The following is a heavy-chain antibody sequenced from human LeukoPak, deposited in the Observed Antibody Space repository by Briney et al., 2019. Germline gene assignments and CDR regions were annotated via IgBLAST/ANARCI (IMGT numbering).Heavy chain of an antibody. D-gene: IGHD3-9*01. CDR3: AREGDILTGSPLDY. J-gene: IGHJ4*02. Sequence: PGGSLRLSCAASGFTFSSYAMHWVRQAPGKGLEWVAVISYDGSNKYYADSVKGRFTISRDNPKNTLYLQMNSLRAEDTAVYYCAREGDILTGSPLDYWGQGTLVTVSS. CDR1: GFTFSSYA. V-gene: IGHV3-30-3*01. CDR2: ISYDGSNK.